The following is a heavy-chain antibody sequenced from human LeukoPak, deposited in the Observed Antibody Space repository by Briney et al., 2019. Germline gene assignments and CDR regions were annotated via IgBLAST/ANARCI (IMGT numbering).Heavy chain of an antibody. CDR2: INAGNGNT. J-gene: IGHJ4*02. V-gene: IGHV1-3*01. D-gene: IGHD6-19*01. CDR3: AGSIAVAGPFDY. Sequence: ASVKVSCKASGYIFTSNALHWVRPAPGQRLEWMGWINAGNGNTKYSQKFQGRVTIARDTSASTAYMELSSLRSEDTAVYYCAGSIAVAGPFDYWGQGTLVTVSS. CDR1: GYIFTSNA.